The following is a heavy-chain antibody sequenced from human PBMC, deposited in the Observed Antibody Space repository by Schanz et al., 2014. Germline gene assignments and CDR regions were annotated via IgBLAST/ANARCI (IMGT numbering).Heavy chain of an antibody. CDR2: ISRGGGST. D-gene: IGHD5-12*01. Sequence: EVQLVESGGGVVQPGGSLRLSCASSGFSFTTYAMSWVRQAPGKGLEWVSSISRGGGSTYYADSVKGRFTISRDNAENTLFLQMNSLRAEDTAVYYCARKVVATIGGYYDNWGQGTLVIVSS. V-gene: IGHV3-23*04. CDR1: GFSFTTYA. CDR3: ARKVVATIGGYYDN. J-gene: IGHJ4*02.